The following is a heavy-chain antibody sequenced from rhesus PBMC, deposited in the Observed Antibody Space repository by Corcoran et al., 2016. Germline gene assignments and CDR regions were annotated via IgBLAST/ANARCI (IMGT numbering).Heavy chain of an antibody. CDR1: GSSISSGYG. J-gene: IGHJ5-1*01. CDR3: ARDGYSNYGRFDV. CDR2: MYGGSGST. V-gene: IGHV4-127*01. D-gene: IGHD4-23*01. Sequence: QVQLQESGPGLVKPSETLSLTCAVSGSSISSGYGWGWIRQPPGKGLEWIGQMYGGSGSTDHNPPLTSRVTVSKDTAKNQFSRKLSSVTAADTAGYYCARDGYSNYGRFDVWGPGVLVTVSS.